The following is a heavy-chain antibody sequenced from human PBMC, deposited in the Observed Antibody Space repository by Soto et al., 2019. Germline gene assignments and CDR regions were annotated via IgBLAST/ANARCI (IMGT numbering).Heavy chain of an antibody. CDR2: ISSNGGST. CDR1: GFTFSSYA. D-gene: IGHD6-19*01. CDR3: ARQWLDSYYFDY. V-gene: IGHV3-64*01. Sequence: EVQLVESGGGLVQPGGSLRLSCAASGFTFSSYAMHWVRQAPGKGLEYVSAISSNGGSTYYANPVKGRFTISRDNSKNTLYLQMGSLRAEDMAVYYCARQWLDSYYFDYWGQGTLVTVSS. J-gene: IGHJ4*02.